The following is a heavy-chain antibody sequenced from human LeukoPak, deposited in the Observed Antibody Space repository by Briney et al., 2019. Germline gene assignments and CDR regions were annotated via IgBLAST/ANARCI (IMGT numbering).Heavy chain of an antibody. D-gene: IGHD6-13*01. Sequence: GGSLRLSCAASGFTFRNYLVQGVPQAPGRVVVWVSRINSEGSSTNYADSVKGRFTISRDNPKKTLYLQMNSLRAEDTAIYYCVRDLQRHYLGVAVAGRRRWFDPWGQGTLVTVSS. CDR2: INSEGSST. CDR3: VRDLQRHYLGVAVAGRRRWFDP. CDR1: GFTFRNYL. V-gene: IGHV3-74*01. J-gene: IGHJ5*02.